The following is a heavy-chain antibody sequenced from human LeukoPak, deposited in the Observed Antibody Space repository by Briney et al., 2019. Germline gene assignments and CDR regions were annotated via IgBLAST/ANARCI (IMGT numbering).Heavy chain of an antibody. CDR3: AKDRVTTVVTQLDY. V-gene: IGHV3-23*01. CDR1: GFTFSSSA. J-gene: IGHJ4*02. Sequence: EWSLRLSCAASGFTFSSSAMSWVLQAPGKGLDSVSAISGSGGSAYYADSVKGRFTISRDNSRNTLYLQMNSLRAEDTAVYYCAKDRVTTVVTQLDYWGQGTLVTVSS. CDR2: ISGSGGSA. D-gene: IGHD4-23*01.